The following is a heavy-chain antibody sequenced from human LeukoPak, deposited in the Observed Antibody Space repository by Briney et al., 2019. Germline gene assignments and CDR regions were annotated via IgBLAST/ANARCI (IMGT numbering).Heavy chain of an antibody. CDR3: ASYYASGVSAYNYYGMDV. D-gene: IGHD3-10*01. CDR2: MSHNRGT. CDR1: GYSISSDYY. Sequence: PSETLSLTCAVSGYSISSDYYRGWIQQPPGKGLEWIGSMSHNRGTYYNPSLKSRVTISMDTSKNQFSLRLSSVTAADTAVYYCASYYASGVSAYNYYGMDVWGKGTTVTVSS. V-gene: IGHV4-38-2*01. J-gene: IGHJ6*04.